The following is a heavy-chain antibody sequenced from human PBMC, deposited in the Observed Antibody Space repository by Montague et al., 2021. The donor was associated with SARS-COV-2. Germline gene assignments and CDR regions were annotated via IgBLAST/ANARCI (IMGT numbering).Heavy chain of an antibody. Sequence: SETRSLACTVSGAFITSHYWSWIRQPPGKGLEWIGNVFSGGNSKYNPSLKSRVTLSVDTSKNQFSLKLTSVTTADTALYYCVRDLYCRSTACIGNAFDVWGQGIMVSVFS. CDR1: GAFITSHY. V-gene: IGHV4-59*11. J-gene: IGHJ3*01. CDR2: VFSGGNS. D-gene: IGHD2-2*01. CDR3: VRDLYCRSTACIGNAFDV.